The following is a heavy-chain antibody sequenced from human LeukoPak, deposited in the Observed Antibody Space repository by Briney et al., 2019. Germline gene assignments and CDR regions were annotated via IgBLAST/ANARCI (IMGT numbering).Heavy chain of an antibody. CDR2: INSDGSST. CDR3: TRAPVTTWAHDY. J-gene: IGHJ4*02. D-gene: IGHD4-17*01. CDR1: GFTFSSYW. V-gene: IGHV3-74*01. Sequence: PGGSLILSCAASGFTFSSYWMYWVRQAPGKGLVWVSRINSDGSSTTYADSVKGRFTISRDNAKNTLYLQMNSLRAEDTAVYYCTRAPVTTWAHDYWGQGTLVTVSS.